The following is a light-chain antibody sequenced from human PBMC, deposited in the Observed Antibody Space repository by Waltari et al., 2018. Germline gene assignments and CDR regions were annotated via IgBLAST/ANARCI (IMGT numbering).Light chain of an antibody. V-gene: IGKV1-33*01. CDR1: QDITNC. Sequence: DIQMTQSPSSLSASVGDRVTITCQASQDITNCLNWYQQKPGQVPKLLIYDASNLKTGVPSRFSGRGFGTDFTYPISSLQPEDVATYYCQQYDVLQYTFGPGTK. CDR3: QQYDVLQYT. J-gene: IGKJ3*01. CDR2: DAS.